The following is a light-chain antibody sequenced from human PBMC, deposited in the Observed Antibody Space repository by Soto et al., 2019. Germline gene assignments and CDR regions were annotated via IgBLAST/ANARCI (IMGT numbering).Light chain of an antibody. CDR1: TSDVGGYKY. J-gene: IGLJ1*01. Sequence: QSAVSQPASVSGSPGQSITISCTGTTSDVGGYKYVSWYQQHPGKAPKLLIYEVSNRPSGVSNRFSGSKSGNTASLTISGLQAEDEADYYCSSYTSSSPYVFGTGTKVTVL. V-gene: IGLV2-14*01. CDR3: SSYTSSSPYV. CDR2: EVS.